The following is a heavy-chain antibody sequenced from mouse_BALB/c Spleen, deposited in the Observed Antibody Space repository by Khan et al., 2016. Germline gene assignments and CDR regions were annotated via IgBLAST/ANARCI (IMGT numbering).Heavy chain of an antibody. V-gene: IGHV3-2*02. CDR2: ITYSGST. D-gene: IGHD2-14*01. CDR1: GYSITSYYA. J-gene: IGHJ2*01. Sequence: EVQLQESGPDLVKPSQSLSLTCTVTGYSITSYYAWNWIRQFPGNKLESMGNITYSGSTSYNPSLKSRIPITRDTSKNQFFLHLNSVTTEDTATYYCSRWVRREDFDYWGQGTTLTVSS. CDR3: SRWVRREDFDY.